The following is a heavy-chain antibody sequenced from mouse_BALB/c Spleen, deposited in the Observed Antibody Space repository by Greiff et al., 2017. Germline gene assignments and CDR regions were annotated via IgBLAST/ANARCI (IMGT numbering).Heavy chain of an antibody. CDR3: ARGPYYGSSYWYFDV. CDR2: ISTYYGDA. V-gene: IGHV1S137*01. D-gene: IGHD1-1*01. Sequence: VQLVESGAELVRPGVSVKISCKGSGYTFTDYAMHWVKQSHAKSLEWIGVISTYYGDASYNQKFKGKATMTVDKSSSTAYMELARLTSEDSAIYYCARGPYYGSSYWYFDVWGAGTTVTVSS. J-gene: IGHJ1*01. CDR1: GYTFTDYA.